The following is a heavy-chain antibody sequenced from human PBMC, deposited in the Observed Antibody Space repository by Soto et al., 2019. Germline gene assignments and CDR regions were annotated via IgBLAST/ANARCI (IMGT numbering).Heavy chain of an antibody. CDR1: GFTFSSYW. Sequence: EVQLVESGGGLVQPGGSLRLSCAASGFTFSSYWMHWVRQAPGKGLVCVSRINSDGSSTSYADSVQGRFTISRDNAKNTLYLQMNSLRAEDTAVYYCVRTSLVVAAATREDYWGQGTLVTVSS. CDR2: INSDGSST. V-gene: IGHV3-74*01. J-gene: IGHJ4*02. D-gene: IGHD2-15*01. CDR3: VRTSLVVAAATREDY.